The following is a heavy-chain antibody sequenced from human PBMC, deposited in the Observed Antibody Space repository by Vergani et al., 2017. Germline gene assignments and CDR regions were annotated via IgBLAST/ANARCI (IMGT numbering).Heavy chain of an antibody. V-gene: IGHV4-61*02. Sequence: QLQLQESGPGLVKPSQTLSLTCTVSGGSISSGSYYWSWIRQPAGKGLEWIGRIYTSGSTNYNPSLKSRVTISVDTSKNQFSLKLSSVTAADTAVYYCARDSSYGDYDAAAFDIWGQGTMVTVSS. CDR1: GGSISSGSYY. J-gene: IGHJ3*02. CDR3: ARDSSYGDYDAAAFDI. D-gene: IGHD4-17*01. CDR2: IYTSGST.